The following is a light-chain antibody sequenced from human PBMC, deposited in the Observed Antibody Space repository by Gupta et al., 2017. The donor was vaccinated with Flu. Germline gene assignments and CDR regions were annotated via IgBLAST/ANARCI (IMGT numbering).Light chain of an antibody. CDR3: QQSYSTPMYT. J-gene: IGKJ2*01. CDR1: QSISSY. Sequence: DRVTITCRASQSISSYLNWYQQKPGKAPKLLIYAASSLQSGVPPRFSGSGSGTDFTLTISSLQPEDFATYYCQQSYSTPMYTFGQGTKLEIK. V-gene: IGKV1-39*01. CDR2: AAS.